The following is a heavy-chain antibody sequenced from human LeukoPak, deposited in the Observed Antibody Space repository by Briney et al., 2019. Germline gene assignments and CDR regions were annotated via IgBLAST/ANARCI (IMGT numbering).Heavy chain of an antibody. D-gene: IGHD4-17*01. CDR3: ARHLGVYGDYDRRYYYYYMDV. J-gene: IGHJ6*03. Sequence: SETLSLTCTVSGGSISSSSYYWGWIRQPPGKGLEWIGSIYYSGSTYYNPSLKSRVTISVDTSKNQFSLKLSSVTAADTAVYYCARHLGVYGDYDRRYYYYYMDVWGKGTTVTISS. V-gene: IGHV4-39*01. CDR1: GGSISSSSYY. CDR2: IYYSGST.